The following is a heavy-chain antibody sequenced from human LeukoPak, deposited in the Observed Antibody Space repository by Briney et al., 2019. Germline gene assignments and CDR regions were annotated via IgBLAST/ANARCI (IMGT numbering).Heavy chain of an antibody. J-gene: IGHJ5*02. V-gene: IGHV4-4*07. Sequence: SETLSLTCSVSGDSLSTYYWAWIRQSAGKGLEWIGRINASGSTRFNPSLKSRVTMSVDTSKNQFSLKLSSVTAADTAVYFCARGMAVAYDYNWFDPWGQGTLVTVSS. D-gene: IGHD5-12*01. CDR1: GDSLSTYY. CDR3: ARGMAVAYDYNWFDP. CDR2: INASGST.